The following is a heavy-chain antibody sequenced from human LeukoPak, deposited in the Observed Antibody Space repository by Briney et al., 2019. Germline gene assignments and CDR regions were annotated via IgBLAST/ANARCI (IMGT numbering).Heavy chain of an antibody. CDR1: GGSISSYY. J-gene: IGHJ3*02. D-gene: IGHD3-22*01. CDR2: IYYSGST. Sequence: SETLSLTCTVSGGSISSYYWSWIRQPPGKGLDWIGYIYYSGSTNYNPSLKSRVTISVDTSKNQFSLKLSSVTAADTAVYYCARDRNYYDSSGYHDAFDIWGQGTMVTVSS. V-gene: IGHV4-59*01. CDR3: ARDRNYYDSSGYHDAFDI.